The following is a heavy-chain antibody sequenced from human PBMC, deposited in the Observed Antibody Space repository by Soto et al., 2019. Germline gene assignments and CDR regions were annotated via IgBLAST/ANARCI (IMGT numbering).Heavy chain of an antibody. CDR1: GGTFSSYA. V-gene: IGHV1-69*13. D-gene: IGHD3-22*01. CDR3: ARNYYDSSAIRVGRMDV. Sequence: ASLKGSCKASGGTFSSYAISWVRQAPGEGLEWMGGIIPIFGTANYAQKFQGRVTITADESTSTAYMELSSLRSEDTAVYYCARNYYDSSAIRVGRMDVWGQGTTVTVSS. CDR2: IIPIFGTA. J-gene: IGHJ6*02.